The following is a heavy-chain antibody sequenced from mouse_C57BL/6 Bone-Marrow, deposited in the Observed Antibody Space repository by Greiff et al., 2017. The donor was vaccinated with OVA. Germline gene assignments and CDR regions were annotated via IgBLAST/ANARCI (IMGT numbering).Heavy chain of an antibody. Sequence: QVQPQQPGAELVKPGASVKLSCKASGYTFTSYWMQWVKQRPGQGLEWIGEIDPSDSYTNYNQKFKGKATLTVDTSSSTAYMQLSSLTSEDSAVYYCARTLYYYGSSHYFDYWGQGTTLTVSS. D-gene: IGHD1-1*01. CDR1: GYTFTSYW. CDR3: ARTLYYYGSSHYFDY. V-gene: IGHV1-50*01. J-gene: IGHJ2*01. CDR2: IDPSDSYT.